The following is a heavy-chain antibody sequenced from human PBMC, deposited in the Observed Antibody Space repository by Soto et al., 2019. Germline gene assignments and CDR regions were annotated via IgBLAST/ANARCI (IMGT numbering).Heavy chain of an antibody. D-gene: IGHD7-27*01. V-gene: IGHV4-59*08. CDR2: IYYGGST. CDR1: GDSISTDD. J-gene: IGHJ4*02. CDR3: AKNWNWGSLVH. Sequence: PSETLCLTCTVSGDSISTDDWSWIRQSPGKGLEWIGFIYYGGSTNYNPSLKSRVTISVDTPKNQFSLKLSSVTAADTAVYYCAKNWNWGSLVHWGQGTLVTVSS.